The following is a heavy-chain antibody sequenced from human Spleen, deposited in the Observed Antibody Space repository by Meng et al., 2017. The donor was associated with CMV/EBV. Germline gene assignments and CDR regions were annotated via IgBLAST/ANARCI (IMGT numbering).Heavy chain of an antibody. V-gene: IGHV1-69*05. J-gene: IGHJ5*02. CDR2: IIPIFGTA. D-gene: IGHD2-2*01. CDR1: GYTFTAHY. Sequence: SVKVSCKASGYTFTAHYFHWVRQAPGQGLEWMGWIIPIFGTANYAQKFQGRVTITTDESTSTAYMELSSLRSEDTAVYYCARALYCSSTSCSREGWFDPWGQGTLVTVSS. CDR3: ARALYCSSTSCSREGWFDP.